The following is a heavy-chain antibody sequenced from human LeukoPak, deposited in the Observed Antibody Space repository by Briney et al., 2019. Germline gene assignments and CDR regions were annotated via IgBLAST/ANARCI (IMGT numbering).Heavy chain of an antibody. CDR1: GFTFSSHE. Sequence: GGSLRLSCAASGFTFSSHEMNWVRQAPGKGLEWVSYISTSGSTIYYADSVKGRFTITRDNAKNSLYLQMNSLRAEDTANYYCARRARDFGDSHAFDVWGQGTMVTVSS. J-gene: IGHJ3*01. D-gene: IGHD4-17*01. V-gene: IGHV3-48*03. CDR3: ARRARDFGDSHAFDV. CDR2: ISTSGSTI.